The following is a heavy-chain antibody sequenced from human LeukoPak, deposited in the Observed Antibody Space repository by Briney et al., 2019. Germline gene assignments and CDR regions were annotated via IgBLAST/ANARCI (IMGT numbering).Heavy chain of an antibody. CDR2: INLSGGST. Sequence: ASVTLSRKSSAYTFTSYYIHRVRQAPGQGHGWVGIINLSGGSTSYAQKFQGRVTMTRDTITSTVYIELSSLRSEDTGLYNCAIEMATITYWGQGTLVTVSS. D-gene: IGHD5-24*01. J-gene: IGHJ4*02. CDR3: AIEMATITY. CDR1: AYTFTSYY. V-gene: IGHV1-46*03.